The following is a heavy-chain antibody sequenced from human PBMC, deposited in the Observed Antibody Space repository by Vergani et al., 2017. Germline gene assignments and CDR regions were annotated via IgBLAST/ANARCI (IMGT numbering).Heavy chain of an antibody. V-gene: IGHV3-66*02. J-gene: IGHJ4*02. Sequence: EVQLVESGGGLVQPGGSLRLSCAASGFTVSSYYMSWVRQAPGKGLEWVSVIYSGSSTYYADSVKGRFTISRDNSKNTLYFQMSSLRAEDTAVYYCARESYCGGDCYFDYWGQGTLVTVSS. CDR2: IYSGSST. CDR1: GFTVSSYY. CDR3: ARESYCGGDCYFDY. D-gene: IGHD2-21*02.